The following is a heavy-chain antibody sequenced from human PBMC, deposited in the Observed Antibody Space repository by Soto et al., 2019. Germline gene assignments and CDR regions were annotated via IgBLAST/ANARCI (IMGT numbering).Heavy chain of an antibody. CDR2: IYYSGST. V-gene: IGHV4-59*01. Sequence: SETLSLTCTVSGGSISSYYWSWIRRPPGKGLEWIGYIYYSGSTNYNPSLKSRVTISVDTSKNQFSLKLSSVTAADTAVYYCAKSSDEAFDIWGQGTMVTVSS. D-gene: IGHD3-22*01. CDR3: AKSSDEAFDI. CDR1: GGSISSYY. J-gene: IGHJ3*02.